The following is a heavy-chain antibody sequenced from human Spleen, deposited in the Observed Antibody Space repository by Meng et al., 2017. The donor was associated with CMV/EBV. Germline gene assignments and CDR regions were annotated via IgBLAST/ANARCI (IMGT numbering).Heavy chain of an antibody. CDR3: ARDAQTGDYLNRFDP. CDR1: GFTFSNYA. D-gene: IGHD7-27*01. V-gene: IGHV3-23*01. Sequence: GGSLRLSCAASGFTFSNYAMTWVRQAPGKGLEWVSAITSGGSTTYYTDSVKGRFTISRDNSESTLYLQINSLRAEDTAVYYCARDAQTGDYLNRFDPWGQGTLVTVSS. CDR2: ITSGGSTT. J-gene: IGHJ5*02.